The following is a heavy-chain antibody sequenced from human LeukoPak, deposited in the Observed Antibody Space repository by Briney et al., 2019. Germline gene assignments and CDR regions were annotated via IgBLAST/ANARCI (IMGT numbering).Heavy chain of an antibody. CDR2: ISSGSTE. Sequence: GGSLRLSCAASGFTFSNYEMNWVRQAPGKGLEWVSYISSGSTEHYADSLKGRFTISRDNAKNLLYLQMNSLRTEDTALYYCARGAQSSLWFFDYWGQGTLVTVSS. V-gene: IGHV3-48*03. J-gene: IGHJ4*02. D-gene: IGHD3-10*01. CDR3: ARGAQSSLWFFDY. CDR1: GFTFSNYE.